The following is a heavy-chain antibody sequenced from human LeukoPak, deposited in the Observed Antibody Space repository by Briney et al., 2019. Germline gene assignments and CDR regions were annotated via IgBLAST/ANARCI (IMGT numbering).Heavy chain of an antibody. D-gene: IGHD3-9*01. J-gene: IGHJ5*02. CDR2: INPNSGGT. Sequence: ASVKVSCKASGYTFTGYYMHWVRQAPGQGLEWMGWINPNSGGTNYAQKFQGRVTMTRDTSISTAYMELSRLRSDDTAVYYCARPPYDILTGYYSWGQGTLVTVSS. V-gene: IGHV1-2*02. CDR3: ARPPYDILTGYYS. CDR1: GYTFTGYY.